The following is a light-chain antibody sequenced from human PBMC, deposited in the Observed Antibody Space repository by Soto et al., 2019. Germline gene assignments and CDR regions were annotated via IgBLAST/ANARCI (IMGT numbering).Light chain of an antibody. CDR1: QSVSSY. CDR3: QQRSNWPLT. V-gene: IGKV3-11*01. Sequence: EILLTQSPSTLSLSPGGIATLSCRASQSVSSYLAWYQQKPGQAPRLLIFDASNRATGIPARFSGSGSGTDFTLTISSLEPEDFAVYYCQQRSNWPLTFGPGTKVDTK. J-gene: IGKJ3*01. CDR2: DAS.